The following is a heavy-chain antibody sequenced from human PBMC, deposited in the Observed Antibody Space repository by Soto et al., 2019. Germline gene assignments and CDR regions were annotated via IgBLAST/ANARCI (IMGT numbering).Heavy chain of an antibody. CDR1: GGTFSTDS. CDR2: IIPMFGTA. J-gene: IGHJ6*02. CDR3: ARQIDRYYGMDV. Sequence: QVQLVQSGAEVKKPGSSVKVSCKASGGTFSTDSISWVRQAPGQGLEWMGGIIPMFGTANNAQKFQGRVTITADESTSTAYMELCRLRCEATAVYFCARQIDRYYGMDVRGQGTTVNVAS. V-gene: IGHV1-69*12.